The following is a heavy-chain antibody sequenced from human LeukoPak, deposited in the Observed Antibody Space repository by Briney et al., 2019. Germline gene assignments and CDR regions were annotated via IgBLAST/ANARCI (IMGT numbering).Heavy chain of an antibody. CDR3: ARDRGRDGSDY. CDR2: IYYSGST. V-gene: IGHV4-59*02. D-gene: IGHD5-24*01. J-gene: IGHJ4*02. Sequence: PSETLSLTCTVSAGSVITYYWSWIRQPPGKGLEWIGNIYYSGSTYYNPSLKSRVSISVDTSKTHFSLKLSSVTAADTAVYYCARDRGRDGSDYWGQGTLVTVSS. CDR1: AGSVITYY.